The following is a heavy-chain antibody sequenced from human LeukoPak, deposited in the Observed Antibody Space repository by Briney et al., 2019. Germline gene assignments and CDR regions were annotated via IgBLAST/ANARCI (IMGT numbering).Heavy chain of an antibody. CDR1: GGSFSGYY. D-gene: IGHD1-14*01. CDR3: ARAIMSSRKDYYYMDV. J-gene: IGHJ6*03. V-gene: IGHV4-34*01. CDR2: INHSGST. Sequence: SETLSLTCAVYGGSFSGYYWSWIRQPPGKGLEWIGEINHSGSTNYNPSLKSRVTISVDTSKNQFSLKLSSVTAADTAVYYCARAIMSSRKDYYYMDVWGKGTTVTVSS.